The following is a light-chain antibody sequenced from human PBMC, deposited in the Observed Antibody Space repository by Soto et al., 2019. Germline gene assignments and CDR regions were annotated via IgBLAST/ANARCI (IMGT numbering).Light chain of an antibody. CDR3: HHRSSWPPRVT. CDR2: DAS. Sequence: EVVLTQSPATLSLSPGERATLSCRASQSVSRYLAWYQQKPGQAPRLLIYDASTRATDIPARFSGSGSGTDFTLIVSRLEPEDFAVYYCHHRSSWPPRVTFGGGTSVQIK. V-gene: IGKV3-11*01. J-gene: IGKJ4*01. CDR1: QSVSRY.